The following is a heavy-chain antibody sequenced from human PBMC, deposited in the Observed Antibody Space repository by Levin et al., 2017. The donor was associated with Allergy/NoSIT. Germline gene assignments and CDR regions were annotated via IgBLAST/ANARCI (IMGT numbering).Heavy chain of an antibody. Sequence: GGSLRLSCAASGFPFSSYSMNWVRQAPGKGLEWVSSITSSSSYIYYADSMKGRFTISRDNAKNSLYLQMNSLRVEDTAVYYCTREPDGMDVWGQGTTVTVSS. CDR3: TREPDGMDV. V-gene: IGHV3-21*06. CDR1: GFPFSSYS. J-gene: IGHJ6*02. CDR2: ITSSSSYI.